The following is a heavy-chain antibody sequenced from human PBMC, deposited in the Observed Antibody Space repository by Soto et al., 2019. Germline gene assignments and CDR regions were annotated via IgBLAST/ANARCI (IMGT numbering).Heavy chain of an antibody. V-gene: IGHV3-74*01. Sequence: EVQLVESGGGLVQPGGSLRLSCTASGFTFSSYWMHWVRQAPGKGLVWVSRINSDGGSTSYADSVKGRFTISRDNAKNTVHLQMNSLRVEDTAVYYCASGIKNYYGVDVWGQGTTVPVSS. D-gene: IGHD1-26*01. CDR1: GFTFSSYW. J-gene: IGHJ6*02. CDR3: ASGIKNYYGVDV. CDR2: INSDGGST.